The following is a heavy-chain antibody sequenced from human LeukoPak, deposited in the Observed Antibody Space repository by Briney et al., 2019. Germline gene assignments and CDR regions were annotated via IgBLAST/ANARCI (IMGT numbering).Heavy chain of an antibody. Sequence: PGGSLRLSCAASGFTFSNAWMSWVRQAPGKGLEWVGRIKSKTDGGTTDYAAPVKGRFTISRDDSKNTLYLQMNSLKTEDTAVYYCTTGAPTYYDFCSGYPEGYFDYWGQGTLVTVSS. CDR2: IKSKTDGGTT. J-gene: IGHJ4*02. V-gene: IGHV3-15*01. D-gene: IGHD3-3*01. CDR1: GFTFSNAW. CDR3: TTGAPTYYDFCSGYPEGYFDY.